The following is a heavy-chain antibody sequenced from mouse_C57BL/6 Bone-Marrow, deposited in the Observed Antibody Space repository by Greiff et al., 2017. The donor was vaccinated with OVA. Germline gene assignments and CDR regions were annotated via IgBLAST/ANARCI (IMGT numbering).Heavy chain of an antibody. D-gene: IGHD3-1*01. V-gene: IGHV1-69*01. CDR1: GYTFTSYW. J-gene: IGHJ3*01. CDR2: IDPSDSYT. CDR3: ARGGLPWFAY. Sequence: VQLQQSGAELVMPGASVKLSCKASGYTFTSYWMHWVKQRPGQGLEWIGEIDPSDSYTNYNQKFKGKSTLTVDKSSSTAYMQLSSLTSEDSAVYYCARGGLPWFAYWGQGTLVTVSA.